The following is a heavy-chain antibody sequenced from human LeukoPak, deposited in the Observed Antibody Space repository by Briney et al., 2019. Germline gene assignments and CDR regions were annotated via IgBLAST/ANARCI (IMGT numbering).Heavy chain of an antibody. D-gene: IGHD6-13*01. V-gene: IGHV4-4*07. J-gene: IGHJ4*02. Sequence: SSETLSLTCTVSGVSISSYYWSWIRQPAGKGLEWIGRIYTSGSTNYNPSLKSRVPMSVDTSKNQFSLKLSSVTAADTAVYYCARDWKYSSSWQSQEFFDYWGQGTLVTVSS. CDR1: GVSISSYY. CDR2: IYTSGST. CDR3: ARDWKYSSSWQSQEFFDY.